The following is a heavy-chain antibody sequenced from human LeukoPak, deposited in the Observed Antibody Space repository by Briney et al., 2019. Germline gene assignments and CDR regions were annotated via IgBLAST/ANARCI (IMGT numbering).Heavy chain of an antibody. V-gene: IGHV3-23*01. D-gene: IGHD1-26*01. CDR2: ISGGGGST. CDR3: AKGGKWDVTPFDY. J-gene: IGHJ4*01. Sequence: SCKASGYTFTSYSMNWVRQAPGKGLEWVSTISGGGGSTYYADSVKGRFTISRDNSKNTLYLQVNSLRAEDTAVYYCAKGGKWDVTPFDYWGQELWSPSPQ. CDR1: GYTFTSYS.